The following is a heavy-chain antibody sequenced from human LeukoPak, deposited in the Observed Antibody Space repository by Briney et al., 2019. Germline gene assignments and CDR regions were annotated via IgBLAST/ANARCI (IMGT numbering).Heavy chain of an antibody. CDR1: GFTFSNAW. D-gene: IGHD1-26*01. V-gene: IGHV3-15*01. CDR3: TTDQHPLVGANLIDY. J-gene: IGHJ4*02. CDR2: IKSKTDGGTT. Sequence: GGSLRLSCAASGFTFSNAWMSWVRQAPGKGLEWVGRIKSKTDGGTTDYAAPVKGRFTISRDDSKNTLYLQMNSLKTEDTAVYYCTTDQHPLVGANLIDYWGQGTLVTVSS.